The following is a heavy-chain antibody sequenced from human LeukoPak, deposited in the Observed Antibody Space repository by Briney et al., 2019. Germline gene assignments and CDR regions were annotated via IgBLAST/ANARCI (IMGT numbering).Heavy chain of an antibody. Sequence: GESLKISCKGSGYSFTSYWIGWVRQMPGKGLEWMGIIYPGDSDTRYSPSFQGQVTISADKSISTAYLQWSSLKASDTAMYYCARQYSGSYYVHHYFDYWAREPWSPSPQ. V-gene: IGHV5-51*01. CDR3: ARQYSGSYYVHHYFDY. CDR2: IYPGDSDT. D-gene: IGHD1-26*01. J-gene: IGHJ4*02. CDR1: GYSFTSYW.